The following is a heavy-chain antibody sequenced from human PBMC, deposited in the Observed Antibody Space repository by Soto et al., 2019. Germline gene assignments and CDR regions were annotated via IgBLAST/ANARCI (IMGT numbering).Heavy chain of an antibody. CDR2: ISASNGDT. CDR1: GYTFTSHG. Sequence: QVQLVQSGAVMKKPGASVKVSCKASGYTFTSHGLSWVRQAPGQGLEWMGWISASNGDTNYAQKYQGRVTVTTDTSTSTGYMELRSLRSEDTAVYYCARMVRRSNIDYYHYMDVWGEGTTVTVSS. D-gene: IGHD3-10*01. V-gene: IGHV1-18*01. J-gene: IGHJ6*03. CDR3: ARMVRRSNIDYYHYMDV.